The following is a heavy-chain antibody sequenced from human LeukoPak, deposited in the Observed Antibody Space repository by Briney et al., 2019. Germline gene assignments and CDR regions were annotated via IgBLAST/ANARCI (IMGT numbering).Heavy chain of an antibody. D-gene: IGHD3-10*01. V-gene: IGHV5-51*01. CDR1: GYRFSSSW. CDR2: IYPGDSDT. CDR3: VRHGGSGNYYYFDY. Sequence: RGESLKISCKGSGYRFSSSWIGWVRQMPRKGLEWMGIIYPGDSDTRYSPSFQGQVTISADKSTSTAYLQWSSLKASDTAMYYCVRHGGSGNYYYFDYWGQGTLVTVSS. J-gene: IGHJ4*02.